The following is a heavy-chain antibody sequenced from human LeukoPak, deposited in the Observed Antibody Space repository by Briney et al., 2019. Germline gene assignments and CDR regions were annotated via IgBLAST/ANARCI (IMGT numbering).Heavy chain of an antibody. J-gene: IGHJ4*02. CDR1: GFTFGDYG. CDR3: TRGVYNSDSYSF. CDR2: IRSKAYGETR. Sequence: PGRSLRLSCSGSGFTFGDYGMSWVRQAPGKGLQWVGFIRSKAYGETREYAASVKGRFTISRDDSKSIAYLQMDSLTTEDTAVYYCTRGVYNSDSYSFWGQGTLATVSS. D-gene: IGHD6-19*01. V-gene: IGHV3-49*04.